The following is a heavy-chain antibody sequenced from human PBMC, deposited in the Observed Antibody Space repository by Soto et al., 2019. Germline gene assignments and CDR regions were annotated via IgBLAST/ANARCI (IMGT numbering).Heavy chain of an antibody. CDR1: GFSFSDSY. Sequence: GGSLRLSCAASGFSFSDSYMSWIRQAPGKGLEWVSYISSSGSTIYYADSVKGRFTFSRDNAKKSLYLQMNSLRAEDTAVYYCASGRGEYCSGGSCYGDAFDIWGQGTMVTVSS. J-gene: IGHJ3*02. CDR3: ASGRGEYCSGGSCYGDAFDI. CDR2: ISSSGSTI. V-gene: IGHV3-11*01. D-gene: IGHD2-15*01.